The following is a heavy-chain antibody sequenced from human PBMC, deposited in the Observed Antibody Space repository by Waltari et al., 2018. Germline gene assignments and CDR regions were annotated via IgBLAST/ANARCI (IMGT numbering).Heavy chain of an antibody. CDR2: IIYDLSTE. D-gene: IGHD3-16*01. CDR1: GLSFRRGG. Sequence: VLQHGRSQGFSRDAPGLSFRRGGMRAVPRAPGKGLEWMGGIIYDLSTENYAHTVKGRVTITTDKSTSTVYMQMSSLRAEDTAVYYCARDNGANFSDYGSFDYWGQGTLVTVSS. CDR3: ARDNGANFSDYGSFDY. J-gene: IGHJ4*02. V-gene: IGHV3-30*19.